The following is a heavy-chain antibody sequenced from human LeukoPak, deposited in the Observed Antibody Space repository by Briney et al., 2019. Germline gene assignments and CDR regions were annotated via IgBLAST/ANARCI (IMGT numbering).Heavy chain of an antibody. J-gene: IGHJ4*02. CDR1: GFTFSYYS. CDR3: AKAGPVVRGFIGYY. D-gene: IGHD3-10*01. V-gene: IGHV3-48*01. Sequence: GGSLRLSCAASGFTFSYYSMNWVRQAPGKGLEWVSYISDSSDTMYYADSVKGRFTISRDNSKNTLYLQLNSVRAEDTAIYYCAKAGPVVRGFIGYYWGQGTLVTVSS. CDR2: ISDSSDTM.